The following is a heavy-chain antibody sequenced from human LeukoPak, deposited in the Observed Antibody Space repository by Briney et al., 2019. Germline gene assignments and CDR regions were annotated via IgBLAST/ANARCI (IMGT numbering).Heavy chain of an antibody. V-gene: IGHV7-4-1*02. CDR1: GYTFTSYA. CDR3: VLVRSSWYVPDAFDI. Sequence: ASVKVSCKASGYTFTSYAMNWVRQAPGQGLEWMGWINTNTGNPTYAQGFTGRFVFSLDTSVSTAYLQISSLKAEDTAVYYCVLVRSSWYVPDAFDIWGQGTMVTVSS. J-gene: IGHJ3*02. CDR2: INTNTGNP. D-gene: IGHD6-13*01.